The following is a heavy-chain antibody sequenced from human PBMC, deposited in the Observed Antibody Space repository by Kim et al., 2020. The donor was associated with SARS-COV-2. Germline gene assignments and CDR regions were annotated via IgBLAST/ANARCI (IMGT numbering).Heavy chain of an antibody. Sequence: SETLSLTCTVSGGSISNYWWSWIRQPPGKGLEWIGHVFYNGETNYNPSFRGRAVISVDMPKNRISLSLNSVTAADTAVYYCVRDTHQYDSGSFDDWFDPWGQGRLVTVSS. CDR3: VRDTHQYDSGSFDDWFDP. J-gene: IGHJ5*02. V-gene: IGHV4-59*01. CDR2: VFYNGET. CDR1: GGSISNYW. D-gene: IGHD3-10*01.